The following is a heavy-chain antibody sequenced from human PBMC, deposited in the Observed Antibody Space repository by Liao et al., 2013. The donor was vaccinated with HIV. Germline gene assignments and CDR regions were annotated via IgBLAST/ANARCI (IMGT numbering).Heavy chain of an antibody. CDR1: GGSISSYY. V-gene: IGHV4-59*01. CDR2: IYYSGST. Sequence: QVQLQESGPGLVKPSETLSLTCTVSGGSISSYYWSWIRQPPGKGLEWIGYIYYSGSTNYNPSLKSRVTISVDTSKNQFSLKLSSVTAADTAVYYCARSRNYYDSSGYYREDFDYWGQGTLVTVSS. J-gene: IGHJ4*02. D-gene: IGHD3-22*01. CDR3: ARSRNYYDSSGYYREDFDY.